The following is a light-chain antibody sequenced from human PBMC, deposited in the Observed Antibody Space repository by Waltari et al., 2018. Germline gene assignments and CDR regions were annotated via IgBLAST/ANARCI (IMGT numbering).Light chain of an antibody. CDR3: AAWHDSLNGVA. Sequence: QSMLTRPPSVSGTPGQRVTISCSGSSSSIGNNNVNWYQQLPGTVPRLLIYNNMVRPTGVPDRFSGSKSGTSASLVITGLQSEDEADYYCAAWHDSLNGVAFGGGTKVTVL. V-gene: IGLV1-44*01. CDR2: NNM. J-gene: IGLJ2*01. CDR1: SSSIGNNN.